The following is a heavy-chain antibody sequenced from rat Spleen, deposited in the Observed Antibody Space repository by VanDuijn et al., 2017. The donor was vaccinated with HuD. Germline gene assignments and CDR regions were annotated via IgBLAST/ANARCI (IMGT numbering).Heavy chain of an antibody. D-gene: IGHD1-2*01. CDR3: ATYYYSSYIYVDYFDY. V-gene: IGHV5S10*01. Sequence: EVQLVESGGGLVQPGRSMKLSCAASGFTFSNYYMAWVRQAPKKGLEWVATIIYDGSRTYYRDSVKGRFTISRDNAKSTLYLQMDSLRSEDTATYYCATYYYSSYIYVDYFDYWGQGVMVTVSS. J-gene: IGHJ2*01. CDR1: GFTFSNYY. CDR2: IIYDGSRT.